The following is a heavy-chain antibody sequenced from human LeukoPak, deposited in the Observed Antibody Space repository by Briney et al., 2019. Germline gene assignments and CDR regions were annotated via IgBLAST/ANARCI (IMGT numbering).Heavy chain of an antibody. CDR2: IYYSGST. V-gene: IGHV4-61*01. D-gene: IGHD1-26*01. CDR1: GYSISSGYY. J-gene: IGHJ5*02. CDR3: ARVGATGRVDP. Sequence: SETLSLTCTVSGYSISSGYYWSWIRQPPGKGLEWIGYIYYSGSTNYNPSLKSRVTISVDTSKNQFSLKLSSVTAADTAVYYCARVGATGRVDPWGQGTLVTVSS.